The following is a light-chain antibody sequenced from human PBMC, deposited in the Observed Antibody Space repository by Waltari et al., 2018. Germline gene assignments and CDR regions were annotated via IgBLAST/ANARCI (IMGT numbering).Light chain of an antibody. V-gene: IGLV2-14*03. CDR1: SSDVGGYNY. CDR2: DFS. Sequence: HSALTQPASVSGSPGQSITISCTGTSSDVGGYNYVSWYQQPPGKAPKLMIFDFSNQPSGVSRRFSGSKSGNTASLTISGLQAEDEADYFCSSYVSSDTLELFGGGTSLTVL. J-gene: IGLJ2*01. CDR3: SSYVSSDTLEL.